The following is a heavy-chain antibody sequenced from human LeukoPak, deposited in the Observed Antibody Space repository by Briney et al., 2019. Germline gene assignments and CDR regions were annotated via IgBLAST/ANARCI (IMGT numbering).Heavy chain of an antibody. CDR3: ASGLSPAFDY. J-gene: IGHJ4*02. D-gene: IGHD2/OR15-2a*01. CDR1: GFSFTKSW. V-gene: IGHV3-53*01. CDR2: IYSGGST. Sequence: GGSLRLSCAASGFSFTKSWMNWVRQTPGKGLEWVSVIYSGGSTYYADSVKGRFTIPRDNSKNTLYLQMNSLRAEDTAVYYCASGLSPAFDYWGQGTLVTVSS.